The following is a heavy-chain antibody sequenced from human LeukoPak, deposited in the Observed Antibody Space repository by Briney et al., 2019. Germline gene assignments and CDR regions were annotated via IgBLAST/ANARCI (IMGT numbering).Heavy chain of an antibody. CDR3: AKDRLNTGMVQGAMDV. Sequence: PGGSLRLSCAASGFTFSSYGMSWVRQAPGKGLEWVSAMSVSGDTTIYADSVKGRFSISRDNSKNTLYLQMNSLRAEDTAIYYCAKDRLNTGMVQGAMDVWGQGTTVTVSS. V-gene: IGHV3-23*01. CDR1: GFTFSSYG. CDR2: MSVSGDTT. J-gene: IGHJ6*02. D-gene: IGHD3-10*01.